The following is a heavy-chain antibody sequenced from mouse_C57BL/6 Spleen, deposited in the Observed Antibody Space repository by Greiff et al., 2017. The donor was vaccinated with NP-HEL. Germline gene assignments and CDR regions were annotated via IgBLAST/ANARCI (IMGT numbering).Heavy chain of an antibody. D-gene: IGHD1-1*01. J-gene: IGHJ1*03. Sequence: EVQGVESGGDLVKPGGSLKLSCAASGFTFSSYGMSWVRQTPDKRLEWVATISSGGSYTYYPDSVKGRFTISRDNAKNTLYLQMSSLKSEDTAMYYCARQGYYGSSYVGYFDVWGTGTTVTVSS. V-gene: IGHV5-6*01. CDR1: GFTFSSYG. CDR3: ARQGYYGSSYVGYFDV. CDR2: ISSGGSYT.